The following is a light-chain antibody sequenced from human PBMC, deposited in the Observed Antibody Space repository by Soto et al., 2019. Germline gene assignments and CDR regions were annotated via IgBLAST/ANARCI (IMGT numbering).Light chain of an antibody. Sequence: EIVLTQSLATLSLSPGERATLSCRASQSVRSNLAWFQQKPGQAPRLLIYDASNRATGIPARFSGSGSGTDFTLTISSLAPEDFAVYYCQQRSSWPATFGQGTRLEIK. J-gene: IGKJ5*01. CDR1: QSVRSN. CDR3: QQRSSWPAT. CDR2: DAS. V-gene: IGKV3-11*01.